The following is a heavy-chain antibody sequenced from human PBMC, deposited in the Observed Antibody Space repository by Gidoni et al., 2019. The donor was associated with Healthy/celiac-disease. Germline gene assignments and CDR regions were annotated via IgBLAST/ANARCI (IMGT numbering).Heavy chain of an antibody. J-gene: IGHJ4*02. D-gene: IGHD6-19*01. CDR1: GFTFSSYA. V-gene: IGHV3-23*01. CDR2: ISGSGGST. Sequence: EVQLLESGGGLVQPGGSLRLSCAASGFTFSSYAMSWVRQAPGKGLEWVSAISGSGGSTYYADSVKGRFTISRDNSKNTLYLQMNSLRAEDTAVYYCATVGGSSGWYTTIDYWGQGTLVTVSS. CDR3: ATVGGSSGWYTTIDY.